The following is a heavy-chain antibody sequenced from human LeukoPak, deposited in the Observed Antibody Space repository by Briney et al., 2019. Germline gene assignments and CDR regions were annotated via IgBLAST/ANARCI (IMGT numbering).Heavy chain of an antibody. V-gene: IGHV1-46*01. CDR1: GYTFTSYY. CDR2: INPSGGST. J-gene: IGHJ4*02. CDR3: AREVAVAGDANFDY. Sequence: ASVKVSCKASGYTFTSYYMHWVRQAPGQGLEWMGIINPSGGSTSYAQKFQGRVTMTRDTSISTAYMDLSRLTSDDTAVYYCAREVAVAGDANFDYWGQGTLVTVSS. D-gene: IGHD6-19*01.